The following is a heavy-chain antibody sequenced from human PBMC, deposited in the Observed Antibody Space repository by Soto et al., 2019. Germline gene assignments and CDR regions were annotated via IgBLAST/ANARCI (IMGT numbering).Heavy chain of an antibody. Sequence: GESLKISCKGSGYSLTNIWIHWVRQMPGKGLELMGIIYPSDSDTRYRPSFQGQVTISADKSISSAYLQWSSLRASDTAMYYCARGGVSTRTFDYWGQGTPVTVSS. J-gene: IGHJ4*02. CDR3: ARGGVSTRTFDY. D-gene: IGHD3-3*01. CDR1: GYSLTNIW. CDR2: IYPSDSDT. V-gene: IGHV5-51*01.